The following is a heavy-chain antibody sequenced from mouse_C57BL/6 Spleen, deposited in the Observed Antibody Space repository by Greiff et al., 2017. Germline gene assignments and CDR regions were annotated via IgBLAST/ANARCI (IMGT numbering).Heavy chain of an antibody. D-gene: IGHD1-1*02. CDR3: AREESLWWDY. J-gene: IGHJ4*01. V-gene: IGHV1-80*01. CDR2: FYPGDGDT. Sequence: VQLQQSGAELVKPGASVKISCKASGYAFSSYWMNWVKQRPGKGLEWIGQFYPGDGDTNYNGQFKGKATLTANKSSSTACMQLRCPTAEDSAGYFCAREESLWWDYWGQGTSVTVSS. CDR1: GYAFSSYW.